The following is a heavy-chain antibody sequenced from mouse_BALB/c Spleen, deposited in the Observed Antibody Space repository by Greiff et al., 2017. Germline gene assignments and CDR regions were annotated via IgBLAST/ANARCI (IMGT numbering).Heavy chain of an antibody. CDR2: INPSTGYT. V-gene: IGHV1-7*01. Sequence: QVQLQQSGAELAKPGASVKMSCKASGYTFTSYWMHWVKQRPGQGLEWIGYINPSTGYTEYNQKFKDKATLTADKSSSTAYMQLSSLTSEDSAVYYCARSRDAWFAYWGQGTLVTVSA. D-gene: IGHD3-3*01. CDR1: GYTFTSYW. CDR3: ARSRDAWFAY. J-gene: IGHJ3*01.